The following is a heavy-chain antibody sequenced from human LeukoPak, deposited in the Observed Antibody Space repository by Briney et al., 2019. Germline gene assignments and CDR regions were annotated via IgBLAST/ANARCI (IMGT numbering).Heavy chain of an antibody. CDR1: GGSISSGGYS. CDR2: IYYSGST. D-gene: IGHD6-13*01. Sequence: SQTLSLTCAVSGGSISSGGYSWSWIRQPPGKGLEWIGYIYYSGSTYYNPSLKSRVTISVDTSKNQFSLKLSSVTAADTAVYYCARGKTGYSSSWYPFDPWGQGTLVTVSS. V-gene: IGHV4-30-4*07. CDR3: ARGKTGYSSSWYPFDP. J-gene: IGHJ5*02.